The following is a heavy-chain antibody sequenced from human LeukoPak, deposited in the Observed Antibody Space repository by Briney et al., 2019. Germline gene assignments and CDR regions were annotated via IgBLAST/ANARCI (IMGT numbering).Heavy chain of an antibody. V-gene: IGHV3-48*01. J-gene: IGHJ3*02. CDR1: GFTFSSYS. Sequence: PGGSLRLSCAASGFTFSSYSIDWVRQAPGKGLEWISYISSSGSHIYYADSVKGRFTISRDNAKNSLYLQMNSLRAEDTAVYYCAKAVGAAAGGLVGAFDIWGQGTMVTVSS. CDR2: ISSSGSHI. CDR3: AKAVGAAAGGLVGAFDI. D-gene: IGHD6-13*01.